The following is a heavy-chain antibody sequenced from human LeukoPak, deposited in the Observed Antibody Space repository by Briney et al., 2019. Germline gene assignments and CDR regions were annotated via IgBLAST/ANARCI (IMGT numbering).Heavy chain of an antibody. CDR3: ATIKRGNIFGFFDF. Sequence: PSETLSLTCTVSGGSISSHYWSWVRQPPGKGLGWIGYVLDNVRTKDNPSLNSRFTLSADTSKNQFSLRLTSVTAADTAVYYCATIKRGNIFGFFDFWGQGILVTVSS. CDR1: GGSISSHY. J-gene: IGHJ4*02. V-gene: IGHV4-59*11. CDR2: VLDNVRT. D-gene: IGHD5-18*01.